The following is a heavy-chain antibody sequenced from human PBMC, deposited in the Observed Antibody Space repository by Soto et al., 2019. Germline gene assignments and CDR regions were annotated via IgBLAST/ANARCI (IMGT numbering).Heavy chain of an antibody. CDR2: LSGSGGST. V-gene: IGHV3-23*01. D-gene: IGHD1-1*01. CDR1: GFTFSTYA. J-gene: IGHJ4*02. CDR3: AKDVWTNGPGDFDY. Sequence: GGSLRLSCAASGFTFSTYAMSWVRQAPGKGLEWVSALSGSGGSTYYADSVKGRFTMSRDNSENTLYLQMNNLRGEDTAVYYCAKDVWTNGPGDFDYWGQGTLVTVSS.